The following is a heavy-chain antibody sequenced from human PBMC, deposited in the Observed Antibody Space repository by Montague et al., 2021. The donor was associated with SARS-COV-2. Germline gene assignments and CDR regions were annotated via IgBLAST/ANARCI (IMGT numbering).Heavy chain of an antibody. J-gene: IGHJ4*02. D-gene: IGHD2/OR15-2a*01. CDR2: IHNSGDT. Sequence: SLRLSCAASGFTVNTVYVTWVRQAPGKGLEWVSVIHNSGDTYYAGSVKGRFTISRDTSKNTLFLQMNSLRADDTAVYYCTGEFFYRFDFWGQGTLVTVSS. V-gene: IGHV3-66*03. CDR1: GFTVNTVY. CDR3: TGEFFYRFDF.